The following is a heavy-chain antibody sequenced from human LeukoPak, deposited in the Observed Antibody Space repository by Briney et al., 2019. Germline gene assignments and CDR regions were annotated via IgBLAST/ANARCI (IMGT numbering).Heavy chain of an antibody. CDR1: GGSISSSSYS. J-gene: IGHJ1*01. CDR3: ASGVISSSWYGYFQH. D-gene: IGHD6-13*01. CDR2: IYYSGST. V-gene: IGHV4-39*01. Sequence: SETLSLTCTVSGGSISSSSYSWGWIRQPPGKGLEWIGSIYYSGSTYYNPSLKSRVTISVDTSKNQFSLKLSSVTAADTAVYYCASGVISSSWYGYFQHWGQGTLVTVSS.